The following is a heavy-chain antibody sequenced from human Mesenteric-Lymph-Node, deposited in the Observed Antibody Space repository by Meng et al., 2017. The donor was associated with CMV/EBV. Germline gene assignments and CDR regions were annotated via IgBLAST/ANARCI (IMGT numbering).Heavy chain of an antibody. CDR2: INHSGVP. J-gene: IGHJ4*02. Sequence: QVQLQQWVAGLLKPSETLSLTCAVSGGSFSGYYWSWIRQPPGKGLEWIGEINHSGVPNYNPSLKSRVTISLDRSKNQFSLKLSSVTAEDTAVYYCARGSDIPVNNYWGQGTLVTVSS. D-gene: IGHD2-15*01. CDR1: GGSFSGYY. CDR3: ARGSDIPVNNY. V-gene: IGHV4-34*01.